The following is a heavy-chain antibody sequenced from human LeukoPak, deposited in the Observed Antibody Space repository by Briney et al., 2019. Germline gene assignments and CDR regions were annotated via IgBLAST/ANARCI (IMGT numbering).Heavy chain of an antibody. D-gene: IGHD3-10*01. CDR2: INHSGST. CDR3: ARENDGSGSWTMTYYYYYYVDV. CDR1: GGSFSGYY. Sequence: SETLSLTCADYGGSFSGYYWSWIRQPPGKRLEWIGEINHSGSTNYNPSLKSRVTISVDTSKNQFSLKLSSVTAADTAVYYCARENDGSGSWTMTYYYYYYVDVWGKGTTVTVSS. V-gene: IGHV4-34*01. J-gene: IGHJ6*03.